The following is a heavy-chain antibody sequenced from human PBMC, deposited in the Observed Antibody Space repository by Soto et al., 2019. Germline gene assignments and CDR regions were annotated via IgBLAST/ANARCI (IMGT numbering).Heavy chain of an antibody. Sequence: GGSLRLSCAASGFTFSSYGMHWVRQAPGKGLEWVAVIWYDGSNKYYADSVKGRFTISRDNSKNTLYLQMNSLRAEDTAVYYCARDQDTMALGWFDPWGQGTLVTVSS. J-gene: IGHJ5*02. CDR1: GFTFSSYG. V-gene: IGHV3-33*01. CDR2: IWYDGSNK. CDR3: ARDQDTMALGWFDP. D-gene: IGHD3-10*01.